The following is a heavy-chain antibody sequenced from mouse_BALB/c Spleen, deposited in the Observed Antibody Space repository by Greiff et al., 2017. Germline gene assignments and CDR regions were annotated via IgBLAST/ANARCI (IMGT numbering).Heavy chain of an antibody. D-gene: IGHD2-1*01. J-gene: IGHJ1*01. CDR2: ISDGGSYT. CDR3: ARGKGWYFDV. CDR1: GFTFSDYY. Sequence: EVKLMESGGGLVKPGGSLKLSCAASGFTFSDYYMYWVRQTPEKRLEWVATISDGGSYTYYPDSVKGRFTISRDNAKNNLYLQMSSLKSEDTAMYYCARGKGWYFDVWGAGTTVTVSS. V-gene: IGHV5-4*02.